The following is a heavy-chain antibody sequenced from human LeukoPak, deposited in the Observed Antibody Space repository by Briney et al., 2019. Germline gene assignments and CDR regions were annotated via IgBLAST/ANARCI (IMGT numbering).Heavy chain of an antibody. Sequence: SETLSLTCTVSGGSTSNYFCTWLRQSAGKGLEWIGRIHTSGSTNYNLSLKSRVSMSVDTSKNQFSLKLSSVTAADTAVYYCARDPEGHGYYFDYWGQGALVTVSS. CDR3: ARDPEGHGYYFDY. V-gene: IGHV4-4*07. D-gene: IGHD3-3*01. J-gene: IGHJ4*02. CDR1: GGSTSNYF. CDR2: IHTSGST.